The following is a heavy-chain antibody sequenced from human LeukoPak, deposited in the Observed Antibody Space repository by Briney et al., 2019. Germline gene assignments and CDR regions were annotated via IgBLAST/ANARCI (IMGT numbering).Heavy chain of an antibody. CDR2: INHSGST. Sequence: SETLSLTCAVYGGSFSGYYWSWIRQPPGKGLEWIGEINHSGSTNYNPSLKSRVTISVDTSKNQFSLKLSSVTAADTAVYYCARDRRGSGDYEFGYWGQGTLVTVSS. V-gene: IGHV4-34*01. CDR1: GGSFSGYY. J-gene: IGHJ4*02. D-gene: IGHD4-17*01. CDR3: ARDRRGSGDYEFGY.